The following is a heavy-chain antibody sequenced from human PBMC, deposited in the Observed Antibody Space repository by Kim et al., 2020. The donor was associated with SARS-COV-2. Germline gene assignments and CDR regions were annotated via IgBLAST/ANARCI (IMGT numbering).Heavy chain of an antibody. CDR3: TRDLYYYGSGSYYNVISYYYYGMDV. CDR1: GFTFGDYA. V-gene: IGHV3-49*04. D-gene: IGHD3-10*01. CDR2: IRSKAYGGTT. J-gene: IGHJ6*02. Sequence: GGSLRLSCTASGFTFGDYAMSWVRQAPGKGLEWVGFIRSKAYGGTTEYAASVKGRFTISRDDSKSIAYLQMNSLKTEDTAVYYCTRDLYYYGSGSYYNVISYYYYGMDVWGQGTTVTVSS.